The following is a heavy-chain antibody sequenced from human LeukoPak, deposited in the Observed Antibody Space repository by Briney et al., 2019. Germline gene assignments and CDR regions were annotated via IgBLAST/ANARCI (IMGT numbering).Heavy chain of an antibody. CDR1: GGSFSGYY. Sequence: SETLSLTCAVYGGSFSGYYWSWIRQPPGKELEWIGYIYDSGSTNYNPSLKSRVTISIDTSKNQFSLKLNSVTAADTAVYYCARHLYSGRYYGIDYWGQGTLATVSS. V-gene: IGHV4-59*08. D-gene: IGHD1-26*01. CDR3: ARHLYSGRYYGIDY. CDR2: IYDSGST. J-gene: IGHJ4*02.